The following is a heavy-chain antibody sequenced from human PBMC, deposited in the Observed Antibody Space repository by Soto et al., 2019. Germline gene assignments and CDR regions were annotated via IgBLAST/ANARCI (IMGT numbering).Heavy chain of an antibody. CDR1: GFTFSSYA. CDR3: AKDPRAHSGYDPLKNIDY. CDR2: ISGSGGST. V-gene: IGHV3-23*01. J-gene: IGHJ4*02. D-gene: IGHD5-12*01. Sequence: GGSLRLSCAASGFTFSSYAMSWVRQAPGKGLEWVSAISGSGGSTYYADSVKGRFTISRDNSKNTLYLQMNSLRAEDTAVYYCAKDPRAHSGYDPLKNIDYWGQGTLVTVSS.